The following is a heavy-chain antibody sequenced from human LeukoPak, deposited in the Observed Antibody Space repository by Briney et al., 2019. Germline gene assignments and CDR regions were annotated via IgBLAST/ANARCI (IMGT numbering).Heavy chain of an antibody. CDR2: IKQDGSEK. V-gene: IGHV3-7*01. CDR1: GFTLSSYW. Sequence: GGSLRLSCAASGFTLSSYWMSWVRQAPGKGLEWVANIKQDGSEKYYVDSVKGRFTISRDNAKKSLHLQMNSLRAEDTAVYYCASVGYWGQGTLVTVSS. J-gene: IGHJ4*02. CDR3: ASVGY.